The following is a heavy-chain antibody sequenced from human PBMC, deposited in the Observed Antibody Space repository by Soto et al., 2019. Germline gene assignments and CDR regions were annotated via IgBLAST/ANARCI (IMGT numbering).Heavy chain of an antibody. CDR2: IYYSGST. CDR1: GGSISSSSYY. D-gene: IGHD3-3*01. J-gene: IGHJ5*02. CDR3: ARQGVTTILDP. Sequence: QLQLQESGPGLVKPSETLSLTCTVSGGSISSSSYYWGWIRQPPGKGLEWIGRIYYSGSTYYNPSLKSRVTISVDTSKNQFSLKLSSVTAADTAVYYCARQGVTTILDPWGQGTLVTVSS. V-gene: IGHV4-39*01.